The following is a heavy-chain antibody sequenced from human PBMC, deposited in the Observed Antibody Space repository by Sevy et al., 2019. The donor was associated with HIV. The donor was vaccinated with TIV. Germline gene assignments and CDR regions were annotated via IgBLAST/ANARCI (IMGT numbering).Heavy chain of an antibody. CDR1: GFTFSSYW. D-gene: IGHD1-1*01. CDR3: AREATKGTENAGERPNYFAY. V-gene: IGHV3-7*03. CDR2: IKQDGSEK. J-gene: IGHJ4*02. Sequence: GGSLRLSCAASGFTFSSYWMSWVRQAPGKGLEWVANIKQDGSEKYYVDSVKGRFTISRDNAKNSLYLQMNSLRAEDSAVYYCAREATKGTENAGERPNYFAYWGQGTLVTVSS.